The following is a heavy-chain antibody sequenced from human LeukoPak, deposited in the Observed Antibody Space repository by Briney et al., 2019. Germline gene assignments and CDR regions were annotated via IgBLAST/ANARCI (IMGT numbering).Heavy chain of an antibody. V-gene: IGHV3-9*01. J-gene: IGHJ4*02. CDR1: GFTFDDYA. D-gene: IGHD2-2*01. Sequence: PGRSLRLSCAASGFTFDDYAMHWVRQAPGKGLEWVSGITWNSGSIDYADSVKGRFTISRDNAKNSLYLQMNSLRAEDTALYYCAKDRGYGPTAAGMFHYWGQGTLVTVSS. CDR2: ITWNSGSI. CDR3: AKDRGYGPTAAGMFHY.